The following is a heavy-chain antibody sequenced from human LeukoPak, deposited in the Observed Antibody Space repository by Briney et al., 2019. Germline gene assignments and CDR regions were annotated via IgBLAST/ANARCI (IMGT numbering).Heavy chain of an antibody. CDR2: INTNTGNP. Sequence: ASVKVSCKASGYTFTSYAMNWVRQAPGQGLEWMGWINTNTGNPTYAQGFTGRFVFSLDTSVSTAYLQICSLKAEDTAVYYCARYSIVGSGPLFPRGSYYYSGRDVWGKGTRVTVSS. J-gene: IGHJ6*04. CDR3: ARYSIVGSGPLFPRGSYYYSGRDV. V-gene: IGHV7-4-1*01. CDR1: GYTFTSYA. D-gene: IGHD3-10*01.